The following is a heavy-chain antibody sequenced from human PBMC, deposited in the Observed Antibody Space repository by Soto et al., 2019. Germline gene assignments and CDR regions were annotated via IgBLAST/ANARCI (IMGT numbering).Heavy chain of an antibody. CDR1: GGSISSSSYY. Sequence: SETLSLTCTVSGGSISSSSYYWGWIRQPPGKGLEWIGSIYYSGSTYYNPSLKSRVTISVDTSKNQFSLKLSSVTAADTAVYYCARYSYENYYYYGMDVWGQGTTVTVSS. D-gene: IGHD5-18*01. CDR2: IYYSGST. CDR3: ARYSYENYYYYGMDV. V-gene: IGHV4-39*01. J-gene: IGHJ6*02.